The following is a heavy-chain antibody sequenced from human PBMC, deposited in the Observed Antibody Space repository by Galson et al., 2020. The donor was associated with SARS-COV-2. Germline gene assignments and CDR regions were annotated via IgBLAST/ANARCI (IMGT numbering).Heavy chain of an antibody. D-gene: IGHD4-17*01. CDR2: PRFDGSDQ. V-gene: IGHV3-30*02. J-gene: IGHJ4*02. Sequence: GGSLRISCAASGFDISHYGMHWVRQAPGKGLEWVGFPRFDGSDQYYVDSVKGRFTIYRDNSRNTFYLQMNSLRSEDTAVYYCAKDRGDYGDYDLNYWGQGTLVTVSS. CDR3: AKDRGDYGDYDLNY. CDR1: GFDISHYG.